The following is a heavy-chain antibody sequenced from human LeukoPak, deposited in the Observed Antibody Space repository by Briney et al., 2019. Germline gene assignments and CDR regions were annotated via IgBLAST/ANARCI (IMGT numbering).Heavy chain of an antibody. CDR3: AVGDFWSGFSFDY. CDR2: ISSNGGST. V-gene: IGHV3-64*01. CDR1: GFTFSSYA. J-gene: IGHJ4*02. D-gene: IGHD3-3*01. Sequence: GGSLRLSCAASGFTFSSYAMHWVRQAPGKGLEYVSAISSNGGSTHYANSVKGRFTISRDSSKNTLYLQMGSLRAEDMAVYYCAVGDFWSGFSFDYWGQGTLVTVSS.